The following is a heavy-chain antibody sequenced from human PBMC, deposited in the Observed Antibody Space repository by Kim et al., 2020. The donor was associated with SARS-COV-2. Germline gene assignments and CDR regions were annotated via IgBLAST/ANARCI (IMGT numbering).Heavy chain of an antibody. J-gene: IGHJ4*02. D-gene: IGHD4-17*01. CDR3: TTPTTVVTPSDY. Sequence: DYAAPVKGRFTISRDDSKNTLYLQMNSLKTEDTAVYYCTTPTTVVTPSDYWGQGTLVTVSS. V-gene: IGHV3-15*01.